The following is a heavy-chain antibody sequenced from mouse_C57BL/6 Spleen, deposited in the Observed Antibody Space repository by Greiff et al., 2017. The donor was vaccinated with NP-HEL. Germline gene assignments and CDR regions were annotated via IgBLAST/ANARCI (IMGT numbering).Heavy chain of an antibody. J-gene: IGHJ2*01. Sequence: DVKLQESGPGLVKPSQSLSLTCSVTGYSITSGYYWNWIRQFPGNKLEWMGYISYDGSNNYNPSLKNRISITRDTSKNQFFLKLNSVTTEDTATYYCAREGGLSDYWGQGTTLTVSS. CDR3: AREGGLSDY. CDR1: GYSITSGYY. CDR2: ISYDGSN. V-gene: IGHV3-6*01. D-gene: IGHD3-1*01.